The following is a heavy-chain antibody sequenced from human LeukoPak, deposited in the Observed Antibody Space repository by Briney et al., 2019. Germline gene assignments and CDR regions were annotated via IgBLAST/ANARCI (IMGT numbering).Heavy chain of an antibody. D-gene: IGHD2-2*02. Sequence: HPGGSLRLSCAASGFTFSSYAMSWVRQAPGKGLEWVSAISGSGGSTYYADSVKGRFTISRDNSKNTLYLQMNSLRAEDTAVYYCAREGVYCSSTSCYTGRYNWFDPWGQGTLVTVSS. CDR3: AREGVYCSSTSCYTGRYNWFDP. CDR1: GFTFSSYA. J-gene: IGHJ5*02. V-gene: IGHV3-23*01. CDR2: ISGSGGST.